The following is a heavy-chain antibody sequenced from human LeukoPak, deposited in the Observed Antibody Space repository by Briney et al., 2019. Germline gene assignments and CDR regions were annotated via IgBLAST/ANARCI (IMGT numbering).Heavy chain of an antibody. CDR3: ARGSSSHVAYYYYYYYMDV. CDR2: IYYSGST. CDR1: GGSISSSSYY. D-gene: IGHD6-6*01. V-gene: IGHV4-39*01. J-gene: IGHJ6*03. Sequence: SETLSLTCTVSGGSISSSSYYWGWIRQPPGKGLEWIGSIYYSGSTYYNPSLKSRVTISVYTSKNQFSLKLSSVTAADTAVYYCARGSSSHVAYYYYYYYMDVWGKGTTVTVSS.